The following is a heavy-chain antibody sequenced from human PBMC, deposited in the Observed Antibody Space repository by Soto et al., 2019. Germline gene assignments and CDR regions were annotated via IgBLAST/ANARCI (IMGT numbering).Heavy chain of an antibody. CDR2: IYYSGST. J-gene: IGHJ4*02. CDR1: GGSFSGYY. V-gene: IGHV4-34*01. CDR3: ARDGELQLWTFDY. D-gene: IGHD5-18*01. Sequence: SETLSLTCAVYGGSFSGYYWSWIRQPPGKGLEWIGSIYYSGSTYYNPSLKSRVTISVDTSKNQFSLKLSSVTAADTAVYYCARDGELQLWTFDYWGQGTLVTVSS.